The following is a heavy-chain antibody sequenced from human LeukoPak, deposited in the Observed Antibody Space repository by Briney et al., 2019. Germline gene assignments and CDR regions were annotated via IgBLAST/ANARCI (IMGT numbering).Heavy chain of an antibody. CDR1: GFTFSSYG. Sequence: PGGSLRLSCAASGFTFSSYGMHWVRQAPGEGLEWVAVIWYDGSNKYYADSVKGRFTISRDNSKNTLYLQMNSLRAEDTAVYYCARDKAVGAIVYYYYGMDVWGQGTTVTVSS. D-gene: IGHD3-16*02. V-gene: IGHV3-33*08. CDR3: ARDKAVGAIVYYYYGMDV. CDR2: IWYDGSNK. J-gene: IGHJ6*02.